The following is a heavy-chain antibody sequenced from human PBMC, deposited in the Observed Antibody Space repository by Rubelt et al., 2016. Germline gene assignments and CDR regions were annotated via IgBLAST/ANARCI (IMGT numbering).Heavy chain of an antibody. CDR1: GGTFSSYA. CDR3: ARDYIPPSGLRLRVGATDHDAFDI. J-gene: IGHJ3*02. D-gene: IGHD1-26*01. Sequence: QLVQSGAEVKKPGSSVKVSCKASGGTFSSYAISWVRQAPGQGLEWMGRIIPILGIANYAQKFQGRVTITADESTSTAYMELGSLRSEDTAVYYCARDYIPPSGLRLRVGATDHDAFDIWGQGTMVTVSS. V-gene: IGHV1-69*04. CDR2: IIPILGIA.